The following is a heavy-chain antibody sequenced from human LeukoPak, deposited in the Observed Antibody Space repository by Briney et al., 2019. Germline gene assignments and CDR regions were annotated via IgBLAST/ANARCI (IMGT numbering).Heavy chain of an antibody. D-gene: IGHD1-26*01. Sequence: SETLSLTCAVYGGSFSAYYWSWLRQPPGKGLEWIGNIFYSGSTYYNPSLKSRVTISVDTSKNQFSLRLSSVTAADTAVYYCARRLVGPTGAAFDIWGQGTMATVSS. V-gene: IGHV4-34*12. CDR2: IFYSGST. J-gene: IGHJ3*02. CDR3: ARRLVGPTGAAFDI. CDR1: GGSFSAYY.